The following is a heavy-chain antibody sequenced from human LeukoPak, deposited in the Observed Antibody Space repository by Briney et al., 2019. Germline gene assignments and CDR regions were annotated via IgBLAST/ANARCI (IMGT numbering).Heavy chain of an antibody. Sequence: SETLSLTCTVSGDSIGSFYWSWIRQPPGKGLEWVGNIYYSGNTNYNPSLKSRVTISVDTSKNQFSLKLTSVTAADTAIYYCARPARYCSGGSCWDSWGQGTLVTVSS. CDR2: IYYSGNT. D-gene: IGHD2-15*01. J-gene: IGHJ4*02. CDR1: GDSIGSFY. CDR3: ARPARYCSGGSCWDS. V-gene: IGHV4-59*01.